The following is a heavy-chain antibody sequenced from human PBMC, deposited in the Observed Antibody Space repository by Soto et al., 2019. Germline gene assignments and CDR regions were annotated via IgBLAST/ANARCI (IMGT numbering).Heavy chain of an antibody. Sequence: SETLSLTCTVSGGSISSYYWSWIRQPPGKGLEWIGYIYYSGSTNYNPSLKSRVTISVDASKNQFSLKLSSVTAADTAVYYCARGALAAPPYYFDYWGQGALVTVSS. CDR3: ARGALAAPPYYFDY. CDR1: GGSISSYY. CDR2: IYYSGST. J-gene: IGHJ4*02. V-gene: IGHV4-59*01. D-gene: IGHD6-6*01.